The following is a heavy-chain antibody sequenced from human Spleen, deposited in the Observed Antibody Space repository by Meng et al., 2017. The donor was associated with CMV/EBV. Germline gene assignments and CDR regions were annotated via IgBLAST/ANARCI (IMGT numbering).Heavy chain of an antibody. Sequence: GESLKISCAASGFTFTYYTMNWVRQAPGKGLEWVSSISSSSSYIYYADSVKGRFTISRDNAKNSLYLQMNSLRAEDTAVYYCARSSTSFGDDDAFDIWGQGTMVTVSS. CDR2: ISSSSSYI. V-gene: IGHV3-21*01. D-gene: IGHD2-2*01. CDR1: GFTFTYYT. CDR3: ARSSTSFGDDDAFDI. J-gene: IGHJ3*02.